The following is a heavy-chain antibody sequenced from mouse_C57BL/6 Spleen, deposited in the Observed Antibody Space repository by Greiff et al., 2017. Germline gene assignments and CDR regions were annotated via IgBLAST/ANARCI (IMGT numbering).Heavy chain of an antibody. J-gene: IGHJ3*01. CDR1: GYTFTDYT. V-gene: IGHV1-18*01. CDR3: ARSGDYDEDWFAY. D-gene: IGHD2-4*01. Sequence: VQLKESGPELVKPGASVKIPCKASGYTFTDYTMDWVKQSHGKSLEWIGDINPNNGGTIYNQKFKGKATLTVDKSSSTAYMELRSLPSEDTAVYYCARSGDYDEDWFAYWGQRTLVTVSA. CDR2: INPNNGGT.